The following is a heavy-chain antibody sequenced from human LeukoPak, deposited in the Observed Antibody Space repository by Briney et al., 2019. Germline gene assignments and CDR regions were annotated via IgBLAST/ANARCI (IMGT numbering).Heavy chain of an antibody. CDR2: IYPRDGST. CDR3: ARDQEGFDY. CDR1: GYTFTSNY. J-gene: IGHJ4*02. Sequence: ASVKVSCKASGYTFTSNYIHWVRQAPGQGLEWMGMIYPRDGSTSYAQKFQGRVTVTRDTSTSTVHMELSGLRSEDTAVCYCARDQEGFDYWAREPWSPSPQ. V-gene: IGHV1-46*01.